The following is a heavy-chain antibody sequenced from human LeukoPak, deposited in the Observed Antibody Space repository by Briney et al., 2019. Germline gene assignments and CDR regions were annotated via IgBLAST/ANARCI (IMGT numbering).Heavy chain of an antibody. J-gene: IGHJ4*02. V-gene: IGHV4-31*03. CDR3: ARDKYGDYVFDY. CDR2: IYYSGST. Sequence: SQTPSLTCTVSGGSISSGGYYWSWIRQHPGKGLEWIGYIYYSGSTYYNPSLKSRVTISVDTSKNQFSLKLSSVTAADTAVYYCARDKYGDYVFDYWGQGTLVTVSS. D-gene: IGHD4-17*01. CDR1: GGSISSGGYY.